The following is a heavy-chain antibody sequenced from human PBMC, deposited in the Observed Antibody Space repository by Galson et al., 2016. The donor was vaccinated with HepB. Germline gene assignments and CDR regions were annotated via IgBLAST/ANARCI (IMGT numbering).Heavy chain of an antibody. J-gene: IGHJ5*02. V-gene: IGHV4-34*12. CDR3: ARAATPYGSGSYYSP. CDR1: GFTFSDHY. D-gene: IGHD3-10*01. Sequence: LRLSCAASGFTFSDHYIDWVRQPPGKGLEWIGEVFHSGSSNYNPSLKSRVTLSVDKSKNHFSLNLNSVTAADTAIYYCARAATPYGSGSYYSPWGQGTLVTVSS. CDR2: VFHSGSS.